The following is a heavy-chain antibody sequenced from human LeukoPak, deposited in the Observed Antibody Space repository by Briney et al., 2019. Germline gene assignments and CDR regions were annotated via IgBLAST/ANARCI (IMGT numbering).Heavy chain of an antibody. Sequence: GSLRLSCAASGFTVSNNYMSWVRQAPGKGLEWVSYISSSSSTIYYADSVKGRFTISRDNAKNSLYLQMNSLRDEDTAVYYCARCAYGEDYFDYWGQGTLVTVSS. CDR2: ISSSSSTI. V-gene: IGHV3-48*02. D-gene: IGHD4-17*01. CDR3: ARCAYGEDYFDY. J-gene: IGHJ4*02. CDR1: GFTVSNNY.